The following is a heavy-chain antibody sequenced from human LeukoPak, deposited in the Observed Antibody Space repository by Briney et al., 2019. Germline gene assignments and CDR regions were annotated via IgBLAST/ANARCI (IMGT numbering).Heavy chain of an antibody. CDR2: INHSGST. J-gene: IGHJ5*02. CDR3: ARGWSNGYCSSTSCYGWFDP. CDR1: GGSFSGYY. V-gene: IGHV4-34*01. Sequence: PSETLSLTCAVYGGSFSGYYWSWIRQPPGKGLEWIGEINHSGSTNYNPSLKSRVTISVDTSKNQFSLKLSSVTAADTAVYYCARGWSNGYCSSTSCYGWFDPWGQGTLVTVSS. D-gene: IGHD2-2*01.